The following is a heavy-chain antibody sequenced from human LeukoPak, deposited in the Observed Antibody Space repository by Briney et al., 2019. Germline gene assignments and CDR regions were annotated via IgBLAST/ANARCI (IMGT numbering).Heavy chain of an antibody. CDR2: INYRGST. CDR3: AGSAYCSGGSCYTGLPY. Sequence: SETLSLTCTVSGGSISSSTYYWCWVRQPPGKGLEWIGSINYRGSTFYSTSLKSRLTISVDTSKNQFSLKLSSVTAADTAVYYCAGSAYCSGGSCYTGLPYWGQGTLVTVSS. D-gene: IGHD2-15*01. V-gene: IGHV4-39*07. J-gene: IGHJ4*02. CDR1: GGSISSSTYY.